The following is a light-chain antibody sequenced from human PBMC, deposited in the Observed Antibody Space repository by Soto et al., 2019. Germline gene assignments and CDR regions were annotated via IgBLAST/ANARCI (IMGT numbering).Light chain of an antibody. Sequence: QSALTQPPSASGSHGQSVTISCTGTSSDVGGYNYVSWYQQHPGKAPKVVIYEVSKRPSGVPDRFSGSKSGNTASLTVSGLQAEDEADYYCTSYVGGNNHYVFGTGTKVTVL. CDR3: TSYVGGNNHYV. V-gene: IGLV2-8*01. J-gene: IGLJ1*01. CDR2: EVS. CDR1: SSDVGGYNY.